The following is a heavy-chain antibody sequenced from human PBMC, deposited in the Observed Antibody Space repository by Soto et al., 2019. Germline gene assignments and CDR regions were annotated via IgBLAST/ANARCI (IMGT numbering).Heavy chain of an antibody. CDR3: ASDLVGAADSYGLDV. Sequence: PEGSLRLSCAASGFTFSNYGMHWVRQAPGKGLEWVAIIWHDGNNKYYADSVRGRSIISRDNSKNRLYLQMNSLRAEDTAGYYCASDLVGAADSYGLDVWGQGTPVTFSS. J-gene: IGHJ6*02. D-gene: IGHD1-26*01. CDR2: IWHDGNNK. CDR1: GFTFSNYG. V-gene: IGHV3-33*01.